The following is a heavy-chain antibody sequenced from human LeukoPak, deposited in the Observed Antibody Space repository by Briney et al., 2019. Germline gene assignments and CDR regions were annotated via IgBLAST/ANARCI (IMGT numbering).Heavy chain of an antibody. V-gene: IGHV3-53*01. J-gene: IGHJ5*02. CDR2: IYTGGNT. Sequence: GGSLRLSCAASGFTVDSNYLSWVRQAPGKGLEWVSTIYTGGNTYYAASVKGRFTISRDFSKNTVFLHMNSLRAEDTAVYYCAREISIEGLGYCSSTSCYANWFDPWGQGTLVTVSS. CDR1: GFTVDSNY. CDR3: AREISIEGLGYCSSTSCYANWFDP. D-gene: IGHD2-2*01.